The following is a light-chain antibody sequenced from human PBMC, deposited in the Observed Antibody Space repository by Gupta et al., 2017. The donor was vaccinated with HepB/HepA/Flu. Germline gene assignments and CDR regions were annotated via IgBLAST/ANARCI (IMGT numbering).Light chain of an antibody. V-gene: IGLV1-36*01. Sequence: QSVLTQPRSVSEAPMQRVTISCSGSSSNIGNNVVNWYQQLPGKAPKLLIYDDGLGPSGVPDRFSGSNSGTTVSLIIXGXQAEDEXEYYCEASDASLKVVVLGGGTKLTVL. CDR3: EASDASLKVVV. J-gene: IGLJ2*01. CDR2: DDG. CDR1: SSNIGNNV.